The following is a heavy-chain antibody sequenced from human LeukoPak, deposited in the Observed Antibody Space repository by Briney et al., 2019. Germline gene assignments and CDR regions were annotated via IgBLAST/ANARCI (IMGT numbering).Heavy chain of an antibody. CDR1: GFTFSSYS. D-gene: IGHD2-21*01. CDR2: ISSSSSYI. V-gene: IGHV3-21*01. J-gene: IGHJ4*02. CDR3: ARAGYCGIDCYTFDY. Sequence: PGGSLRLSCAASGFTFSSYSMNWVRQAPGKGLEWVSSISSSSSYIYYADSVKGRFTISRDNAKNSLYLQMNSLRAEDTAVYYCARAGYCGIDCYTFDYWGQGTLVSVSS.